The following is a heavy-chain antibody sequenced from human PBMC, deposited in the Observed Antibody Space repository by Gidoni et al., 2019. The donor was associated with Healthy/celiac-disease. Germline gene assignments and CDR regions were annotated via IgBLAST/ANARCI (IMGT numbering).Heavy chain of an antibody. CDR2: IYYSGST. CDR3: ASLISSSGWYSFDY. D-gene: IGHD6-19*01. CDR1: GGSISSYY. J-gene: IGHJ4*02. V-gene: IGHV4-59*01. Sequence: QVQLQESGPGLVKPSETLSLTCTVSGGSISSYYWSWIRQPPGKGLEWIGYIYYSGSTNYNPSLKSRVTISVDTSKNQFSLKLSSVTAADTAVYYCASLISSSGWYSFDYWGQGTLVTVSS.